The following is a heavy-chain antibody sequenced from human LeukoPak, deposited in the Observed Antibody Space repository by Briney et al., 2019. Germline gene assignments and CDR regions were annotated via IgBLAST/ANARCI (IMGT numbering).Heavy chain of an antibody. J-gene: IGHJ6*02. Sequence: AASVKVSCKASGYTFTGYYMHWVRQAPGQGLEWVGWINPNSGGTNYAQKFQGRVTMTRDTSISTAYMELSRLRSDDTAVYYCARSGYSYGPLTPTGMDVWGQGTTVTVSS. V-gene: IGHV1-2*02. CDR2: INPNSGGT. CDR1: GYTFTGYY. CDR3: ARSGYSYGPLTPTGMDV. D-gene: IGHD5-18*01.